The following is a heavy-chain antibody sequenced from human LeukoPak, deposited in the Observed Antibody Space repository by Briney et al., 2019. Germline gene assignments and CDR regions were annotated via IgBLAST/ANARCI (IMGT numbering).Heavy chain of an antibody. CDR3: ARGGGDYEKFDY. J-gene: IGHJ4*02. CDR1: GGTFSSYA. D-gene: IGHD4-17*01. CDR2: IIPILGIA. Sequence: GASVKVSCKASGGTFSSYAISWVRQAPGQGLEWMGRIIPILGIANYAQKFQGRVTITADKSTSTAYMELSSLRSEDTAVYYCARGGGDYEKFDYWGQGTLVTVPS. V-gene: IGHV1-69*04.